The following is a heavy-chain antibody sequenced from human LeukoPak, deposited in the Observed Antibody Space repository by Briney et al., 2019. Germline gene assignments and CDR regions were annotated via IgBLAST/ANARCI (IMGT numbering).Heavy chain of an antibody. D-gene: IGHD2-2*01. CDR2: INPSDGST. J-gene: IGHJ4*02. Sequence: GASVKVSCKASGYTFTSYYMHWVRQAPGQGLEWMGIINPSDGSTGYAQKFQGRVTMTRDTSTTTVYMELSSLRSEDTAVYYCARGDSRYCSSTSCYEAFGYWGQGTLVTVSS. CDR1: GYTFTSYY. CDR3: ARGDSRYCSSTSCYEAFGY. V-gene: IGHV1-46*01.